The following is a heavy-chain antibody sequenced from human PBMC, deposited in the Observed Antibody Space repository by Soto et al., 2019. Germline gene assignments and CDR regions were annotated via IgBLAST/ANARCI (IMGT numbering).Heavy chain of an antibody. D-gene: IGHD4-17*01. CDR2: IKEDGSET. Sequence: EVQLVESGGGLVQPGGSLRLFCTASGFTFNSYWMSWVRQAPGKGLEWVANIKEDGSETYYVDSVKGRFTISRDNAKNSLYLQMHSLRAEDTAVYYCARRGDDFDSWGQGTLVTVSS. CDR1: GFTFNSYW. CDR3: ARRGDDFDS. V-gene: IGHV3-7*01. J-gene: IGHJ4*02.